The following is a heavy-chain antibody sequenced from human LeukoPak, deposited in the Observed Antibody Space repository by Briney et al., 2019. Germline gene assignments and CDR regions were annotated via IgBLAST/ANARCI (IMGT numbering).Heavy chain of an antibody. Sequence: GRSLRLSCAASGFTFSSYGMHWVRQAPGKGLERVAVISYDGSNKYYADSVKGRFTISRDNSKNTLYLQMNSLRAEDTAVYYCAKASCSGGSCYHNWFDPWGQGTLVTVSS. CDR3: AKASCSGGSCYHNWFDP. CDR1: GFTFSSYG. V-gene: IGHV3-30*18. CDR2: ISYDGSNK. J-gene: IGHJ5*02. D-gene: IGHD2-15*01.